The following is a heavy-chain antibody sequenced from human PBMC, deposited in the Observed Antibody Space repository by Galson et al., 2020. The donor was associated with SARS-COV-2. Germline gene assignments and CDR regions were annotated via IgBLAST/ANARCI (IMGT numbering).Heavy chain of an antibody. Sequence: ASVKVSCKASGYTFTSYGISWVRQAPGQGLEWMGWISAYNGNQNYEQKLQGRVTMTTKTSPSTTYRELRSLRSDDTAMYYCARHNWNDVDWFDPWGQGTLVTVSS. J-gene: IGHJ5*02. CDR3: ARHNWNDVDWFDP. V-gene: IGHV1-18*04. D-gene: IGHD1-20*01. CDR1: GYTFTSYG. CDR2: ISAYNGNQ.